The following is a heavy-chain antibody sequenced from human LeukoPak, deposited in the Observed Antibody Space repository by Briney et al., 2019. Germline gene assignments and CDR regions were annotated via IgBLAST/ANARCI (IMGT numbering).Heavy chain of an antibody. V-gene: IGHV4-39*07. J-gene: IGHJ4*02. CDR2: IYYSGST. Sequence: SETLSLTCTVSGGSINSSSYYWGWIRQPPGKGLEWIGSIYYSGSTYYNPSLKSRVTISVDTSKNQFSLKLSSVTAADTAVYYCARSEQWLVPLDHWGQGTLVTVSS. CDR1: GGSINSSSYY. CDR3: ARSEQWLVPLDH. D-gene: IGHD6-19*01.